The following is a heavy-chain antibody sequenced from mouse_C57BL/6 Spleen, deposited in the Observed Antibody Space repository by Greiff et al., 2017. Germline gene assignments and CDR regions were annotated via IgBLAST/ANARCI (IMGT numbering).Heavy chain of an antibody. Sequence: QVQLQQPGAELVKPGASVKLSCKASGYTFTSYWMHWVKQRPGRGLEWIGRIDPSSGGTKYNEKFKSKATLTVDKPSSTAYMQLSSLTTEDSAVYYCGRNYGSRNSLDYWGQGTSVTVSS. D-gene: IGHD1-1*01. V-gene: IGHV1-72*01. CDR2: IDPSSGGT. CDR1: GYTFTSYW. CDR3: GRNYGSRNSLDY. J-gene: IGHJ4*01.